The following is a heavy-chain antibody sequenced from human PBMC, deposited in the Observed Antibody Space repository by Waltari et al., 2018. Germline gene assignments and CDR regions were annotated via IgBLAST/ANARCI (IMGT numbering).Heavy chain of an antibody. Sequence: EVQLVASGGGLVQPGGPVRLTCAAAGCSCTSYSMNWFRRGPGTGLEWIAFISSSSSTIHYAASVKGRFTISRDKATKSVYLQMDSLRAEDTAVYYCARALLRGVNDYWGQGTLVTVSS. CDR1: GCSCTSYS. CDR2: ISSSSSTI. D-gene: IGHD3-10*01. V-gene: IGHV3-48*01. J-gene: IGHJ4*02. CDR3: ARALLRGVNDY.